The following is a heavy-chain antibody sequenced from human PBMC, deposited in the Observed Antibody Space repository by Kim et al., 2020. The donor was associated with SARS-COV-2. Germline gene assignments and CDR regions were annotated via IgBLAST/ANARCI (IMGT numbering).Heavy chain of an antibody. CDR1: GFTFSDYY. J-gene: IGHJ5*02. CDR2: ISSSSSNT. CDR3: ACSGGIAARPEVFLELP. Sequence: GGSLRLSCAASGFTFSDYYMSWIRQAPGKGLEWVSYISSSSSNTNYADSVKGRFTISRDNAKNSLYLQMNSLRAEDTAVYYCACSGGIAARPEVFLELPWGQGTLVTVSS. V-gene: IGHV3-11*03. D-gene: IGHD6-6*01.